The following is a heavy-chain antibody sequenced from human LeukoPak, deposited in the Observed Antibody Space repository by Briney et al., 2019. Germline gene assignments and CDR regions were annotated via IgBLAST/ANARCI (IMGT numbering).Heavy chain of an antibody. CDR2: IYYSGST. CDR1: GGSISSSSYY. J-gene: IGHJ5*02. D-gene: IGHD6-25*01. Sequence: SETLSLTCTVSGGSISSSSYYWGWIRQPPRKGLEWIGTIYYSGSTYYNPSLKSRVTISVDTSKNQFSLKLSSVTAADTAVYYCASSGSSAYNWFDPWGQGALVTVSS. CDR3: ASSGSSAYNWFDP. V-gene: IGHV4-39*01.